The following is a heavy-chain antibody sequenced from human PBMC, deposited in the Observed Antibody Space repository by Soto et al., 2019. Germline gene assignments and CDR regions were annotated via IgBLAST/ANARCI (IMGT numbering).Heavy chain of an antibody. J-gene: IGHJ4*02. CDR1: GFPFSSYS. CDR3: ARGLGGSGISPLFDY. D-gene: IGHD3-10*01. CDR2: ISSSSSYI. Sequence: EVQLVESGGGLVKPGGSLRLSCAASGFPFSSYSMNWVRQAPGKGLEWVSSISSSSSYIYYADSVKGRFTISRDNAKNSVYLQMNGLRAEDTAVYYCARGLGGSGISPLFDYWGQGTLVTVSS. V-gene: IGHV3-21*01.